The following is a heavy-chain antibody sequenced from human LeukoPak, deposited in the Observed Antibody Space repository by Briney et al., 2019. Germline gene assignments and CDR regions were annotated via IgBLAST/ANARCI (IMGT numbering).Heavy chain of an antibody. D-gene: IGHD6-13*01. V-gene: IGHV3-9*01. Sequence: GRSLRLSCAASGFTFDDYAMHWVRQAPGKGLEWVSGISWNSGSIGYADSVKGRFTNSRDNAKNSLYLQINSLRAEDTAVYYCARGGYSSSWYYRNWGQGTLVTVSP. CDR3: ARGGYSSSWYYRN. CDR2: ISWNSGSI. J-gene: IGHJ4*02. CDR1: GFTFDDYA.